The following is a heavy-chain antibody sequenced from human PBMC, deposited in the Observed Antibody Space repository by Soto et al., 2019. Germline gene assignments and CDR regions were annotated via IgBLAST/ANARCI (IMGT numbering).Heavy chain of an antibody. CDR2: IYSGGST. CDR3: ARDGTAAGRWNWFDP. D-gene: IGHD6-13*01. J-gene: IGHJ5*02. CDR1: GFTVSSNY. V-gene: IGHV3-66*01. Sequence: PGGSLRLSCAASGFTVSSNYMSWVRQAPGKGLEWVSVIYSGGSTYYADSVKGRFTISRDNSKNTLYLQMNSLRAEDTAVYYCARDGTAAGRWNWFDPWGQGTLVTVSS.